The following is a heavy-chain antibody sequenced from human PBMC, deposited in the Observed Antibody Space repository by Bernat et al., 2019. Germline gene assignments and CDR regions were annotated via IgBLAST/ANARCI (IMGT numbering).Heavy chain of an antibody. J-gene: IGHJ6*03. CDR3: ARGTSTSAPYMDV. CDR2: IKEDGSEK. CDR1: EFTLSNYW. V-gene: IGHV3-7*02. Sequence: EVQLVESGGGLVQPGGSLKLSCEASEFTLSNYWMSWVRQAPGRGLEWVASIKEDGSEKYYVDSVKGRSIISRDNAKNSLFLQVNSLRAEDTAMYYCARGTSTSAPYMDVWGKGTTVTVSS.